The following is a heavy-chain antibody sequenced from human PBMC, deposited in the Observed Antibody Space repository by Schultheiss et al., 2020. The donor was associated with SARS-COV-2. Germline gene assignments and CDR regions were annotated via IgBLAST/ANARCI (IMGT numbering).Heavy chain of an antibody. CDR1: GYTFTGYY. CDR2: INPNSGGT. J-gene: IGHJ6*02. Sequence: ASVKVSCKASGYTFTGYYMHWVRQAPGQGLEWMGWINPNSGGTNYAQKFQGRVTMTRDTSISTAYMELSRLRSDDTAVYYCARARIGSGSYYFTYYDYYYGMDVWGQGTTVTVSS. D-gene: IGHD3-10*01. V-gene: IGHV1-2*02. CDR3: ARARIGSGSYYFTYYDYYYGMDV.